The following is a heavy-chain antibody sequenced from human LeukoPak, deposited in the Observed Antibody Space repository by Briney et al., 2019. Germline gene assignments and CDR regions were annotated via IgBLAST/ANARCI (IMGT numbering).Heavy chain of an antibody. V-gene: IGHV4-59*01. J-gene: IGHJ4*02. Sequence: SETLSLTCTVSGGSISSYYWSWIRQPPGKGLEWIGYIYYSGSTDYNPSLKSRVTISVDTSKNQFSLKLSSVTAADTAVYYCAGLEMATIRAHGWGQGTLVTVSS. D-gene: IGHD5-24*01. CDR2: IYYSGST. CDR1: GGSISSYY. CDR3: AGLEMATIRAHG.